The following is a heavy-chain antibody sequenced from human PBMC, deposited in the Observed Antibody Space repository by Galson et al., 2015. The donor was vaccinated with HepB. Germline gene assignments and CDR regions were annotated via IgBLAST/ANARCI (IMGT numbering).Heavy chain of an antibody. CDR1: GYTLTELP. Sequence: SVKVSCKVSGYTLTELPMHWVRQAPGKGLEWMGGFDPEEGETVYAQNLQGRVTMTEDTSADTAYMELSSLRSEDTAIYYCAASIATSPTQYYYDYWGQGILVTVSS. V-gene: IGHV1-24*01. CDR3: AASIATSPTQYYYDY. D-gene: IGHD3-22*01. J-gene: IGHJ4*02. CDR2: FDPEEGET.